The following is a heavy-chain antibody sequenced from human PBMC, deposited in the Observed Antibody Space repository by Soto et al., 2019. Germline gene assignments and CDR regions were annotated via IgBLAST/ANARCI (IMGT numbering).Heavy chain of an antibody. Sequence: GASVKVSCKASGYTLSSYAISWVRQAPGQGLEWMGGIIPIFGTANYAQKFQGRVTITADESTSTAYMELSSLRSEDTAVYYCARDCISTSCPYYYYGMDVWGQGTTVTV. CDR1: GYTLSSYA. J-gene: IGHJ6*02. V-gene: IGHV1-69*13. D-gene: IGHD2-2*01. CDR2: IIPIFGTA. CDR3: ARDCISTSCPYYYYGMDV.